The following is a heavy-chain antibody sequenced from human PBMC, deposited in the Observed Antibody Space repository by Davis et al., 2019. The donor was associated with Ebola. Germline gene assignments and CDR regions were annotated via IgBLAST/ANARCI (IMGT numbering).Heavy chain of an antibody. CDR1: GFTFSSYA. V-gene: IGHV3-23*01. CDR3: AREDFRSPVVVPAAIRYYYYGMDV. J-gene: IGHJ6*02. CDR2: ISGSGGST. D-gene: IGHD2-2*02. Sequence: GGSLRLSCAASGFTFSSYAMSWVRQAPGKGLEWVSAISGSGGSTYYADSVKGRFTISRDNSKNTLYLQMNSLRAEDTAVYYCAREDFRSPVVVPAAIRYYYYGMDVWGQGTTVTVSS.